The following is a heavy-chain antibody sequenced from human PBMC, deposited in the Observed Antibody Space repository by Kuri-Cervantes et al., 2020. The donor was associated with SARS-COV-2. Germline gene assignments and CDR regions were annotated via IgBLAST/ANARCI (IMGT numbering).Heavy chain of an antibody. D-gene: IGHD2-21*02. CDR2: IYYSGST. Sequence: SETLSLTCTVSGGSISSYYWSWIRQPSGKGLEWIGYIYYSGSTNYNPSLKSRVTISVDTSKNQFSLKLSSVTAADTAVYYCARDTGYCGGDCSAFDIWGQGTMVTVSS. CDR3: ARDTGYCGGDCSAFDI. V-gene: IGHV4-59*12. J-gene: IGHJ3*02. CDR1: GGSISSYY.